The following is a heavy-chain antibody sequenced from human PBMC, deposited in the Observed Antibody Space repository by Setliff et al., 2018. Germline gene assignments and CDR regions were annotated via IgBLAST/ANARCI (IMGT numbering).Heavy chain of an antibody. CDR2: ISPYNGDT. V-gene: IGHV1-18*01. CDR1: GYTFNTFG. CDR3: ARSPPNRGVGQGHYMDV. D-gene: IGHD1-26*01. Sequence: ASVKVSCKTSGYTFNTFGISWVRRAPGQGLDWMGWISPYNGDTKSAQKFQGRVTMTIDTSTSTAYVEVRSLTSDDTAVYYCARSPPNRGVGQGHYMDVWGMGTTVTVSS. J-gene: IGHJ6*03.